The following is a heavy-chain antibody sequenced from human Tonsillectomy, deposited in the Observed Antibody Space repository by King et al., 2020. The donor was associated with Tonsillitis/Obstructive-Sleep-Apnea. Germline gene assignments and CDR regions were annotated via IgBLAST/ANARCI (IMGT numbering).Heavy chain of an antibody. CDR1: GGSITSGLHY. D-gene: IGHD1/OR15-1a*01. CDR3: ARHSKPKGREHYFDF. V-gene: IGHV4-39*01. J-gene: IGHJ4*02. Sequence: QLQESGPGLVKPSETMSLTCTVSGGSITSGLHYWGWVRQPPGKGLEWIGSIYYSGTTYYNASLKSRLTISVDTSKKQFSLNLSSVTAADTAVYFCARHSKPKGREHYFDFWGQGTLVTVSS. CDR2: IYYSGTT.